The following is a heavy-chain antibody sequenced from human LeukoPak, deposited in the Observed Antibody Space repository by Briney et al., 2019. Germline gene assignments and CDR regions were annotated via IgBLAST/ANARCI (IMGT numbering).Heavy chain of an antibody. V-gene: IGHV4-59*12. CDR2: IYYSGST. CDR3: ARGKDEFWKIYNLYYYFMDV. D-gene: IGHD3-3*01. J-gene: IGHJ6*03. CDR1: GGSISSYY. Sequence: PSETLSLTCTVSGGSISSYYWSWIRQPPGKGLEWIGYIYYSGSTNYNPSLKSRVTISADMSKNQFSLKLNSLTAADTAVYYCARGKDEFWKIYNLYYYFMDVWGEGTTVTVSS.